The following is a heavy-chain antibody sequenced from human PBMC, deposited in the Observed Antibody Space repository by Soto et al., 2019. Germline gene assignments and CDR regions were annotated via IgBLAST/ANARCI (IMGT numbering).Heavy chain of an antibody. CDR3: SRVDPGETSPFDH. CDR1: GYTFASYA. J-gene: IGHJ4*02. D-gene: IGHD3-10*01. V-gene: IGHV1-3*01. CDR2: INACDGSR. Sequence: ASVKVSCKASGYTFASYAMHWVRQAPGQRLEWMGWINACDGSRKYAQSFQGRVTITRDTSTSTVYMEVSSLRSEDTAVYYCSRVDPGETSPFDHWGQGTLDTVSS.